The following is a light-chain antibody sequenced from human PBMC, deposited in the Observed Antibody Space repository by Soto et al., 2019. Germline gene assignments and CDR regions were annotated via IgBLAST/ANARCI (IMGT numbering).Light chain of an antibody. Sequence: EIVLTQSPGTLSLSPGEGATLSCRASQGVSNSYLAWYQQKPGQAPRLLIYGASSRATGIPDRFGGSGSGTDFTLTISRLEPEDFEVYFCQRYRSSPLTFGQGTKVDIX. J-gene: IGKJ1*01. CDR1: QGVSNSY. CDR3: QRYRSSPLT. CDR2: GAS. V-gene: IGKV3-20*01.